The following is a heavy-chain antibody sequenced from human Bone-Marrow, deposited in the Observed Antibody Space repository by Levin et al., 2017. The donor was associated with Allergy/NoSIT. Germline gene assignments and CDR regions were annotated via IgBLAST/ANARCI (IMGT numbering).Heavy chain of an antibody. CDR3: AREEGKYSGNWRAYWYFDL. D-gene: IGHD1-26*01. J-gene: IGHJ2*01. CDR2: IYTSGSS. Sequence: TTSETLSLTCTVSGGSISSGSHYWTWIRQPAGKGLEWIGRIYTSGSSDYNPSFTSRVTVSADKVKNQFSLKLSSVTAADTAMYYCAREEGKYSGNWRAYWYFDLWGRGTLVTVSS. V-gene: IGHV4-61*02. CDR1: GGSISSGSHY.